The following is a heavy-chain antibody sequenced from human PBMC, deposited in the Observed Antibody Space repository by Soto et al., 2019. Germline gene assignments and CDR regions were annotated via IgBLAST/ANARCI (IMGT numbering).Heavy chain of an antibody. CDR1: GFTFSSYA. CDR3: AKDRREQLVNWFDP. V-gene: IGHV3-23*01. CDR2: ISGSGGST. Sequence: GGSLRLSCAASGFTFSSYAMSWVRQAPGKGLEWVSAISGSGGSTYYADSVKGRFTISGDNSKNTLYLQMNSLRAEDTAVYYCAKDRREQLVNWFDPWGQGTLVTVSS. D-gene: IGHD6-6*01. J-gene: IGHJ5*02.